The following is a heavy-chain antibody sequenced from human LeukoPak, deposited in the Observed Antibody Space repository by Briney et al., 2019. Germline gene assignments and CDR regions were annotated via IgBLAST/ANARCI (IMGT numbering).Heavy chain of an antibody. J-gene: IGHJ4*02. D-gene: IGHD5-12*01. Sequence: SETLSLTCTVSGGSISSYYWSWIRQPPGQGLEWIGYIYYSGSTNYNPSLKSRVTISVDTSKNQFSLKLSSVTAADTAVYYCAIATSRASFFDYWGQGTLVTVSS. V-gene: IGHV4-59*08. CDR2: IYYSGST. CDR1: GGSISSYY. CDR3: AIATSRASFFDY.